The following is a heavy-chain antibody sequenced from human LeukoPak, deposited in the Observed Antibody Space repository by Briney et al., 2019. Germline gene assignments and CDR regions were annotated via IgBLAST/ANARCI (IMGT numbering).Heavy chain of an antibody. Sequence: ASVKVSCKASGGTFSSYAISWVRQAPGQGLEWMGGIIPIFGTANYAQKFQGRVTITADESTSTAYMEPSSLRSEDTAVYYCARTSGEYDYWGQGTLVTVSS. D-gene: IGHD3-16*01. J-gene: IGHJ4*02. CDR3: ARTSGEYDY. V-gene: IGHV1-69*01. CDR1: GGTFSSYA. CDR2: IIPIFGTA.